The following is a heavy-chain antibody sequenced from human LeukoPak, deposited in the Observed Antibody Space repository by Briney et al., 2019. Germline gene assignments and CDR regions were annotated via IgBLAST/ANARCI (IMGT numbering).Heavy chain of an antibody. CDR2: INPSGGST. CDR1: GYTFTSYY. J-gene: IGHJ4*02. V-gene: IGHV1-46*01. Sequence: ASVKVSCKASGYTFTSYYMHWVRQAPGQGLEWMGIINPSGGSTSYAQKFQGRVTMTRDMSTSTAYMELSSLRSEDTAVYYCARDRDIVGARIDLDYWGQGTLVTVSS. CDR3: ARDRDIVGARIDLDY. D-gene: IGHD1-26*01.